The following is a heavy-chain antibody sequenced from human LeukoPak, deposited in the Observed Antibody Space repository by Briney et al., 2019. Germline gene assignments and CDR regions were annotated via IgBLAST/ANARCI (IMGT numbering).Heavy chain of an antibody. D-gene: IGHD2-2*01. Sequence: SETLSLTCTVSGGSISSYYWSWIRQPAGKGLEWIGRIYTSGSTNYNPSLKSRVTMSVDTSKNQFSLKLSSVTAADTAVYYCARTVVPAAAPSYYFDYWGQGTLVTVSS. J-gene: IGHJ4*02. V-gene: IGHV4-4*07. CDR1: GGSISSYY. CDR2: IYTSGST. CDR3: ARTVVPAAAPSYYFDY.